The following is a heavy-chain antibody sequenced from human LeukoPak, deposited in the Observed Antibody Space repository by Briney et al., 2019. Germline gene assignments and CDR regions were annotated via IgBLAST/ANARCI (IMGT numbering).Heavy chain of an antibody. D-gene: IGHD3-10*01. J-gene: IGHJ6*02. CDR1: GFTFSSYE. CDR2: ISSSGSTI. V-gene: IGHV3-48*03. CDR3: ARERAYYYGSGSELSYYYYGMDV. Sequence: QPGGSLRLSCAASGFTFSSYEMNWVRQAPGKGLGWVSYISSSGSTIYYADSVKGRFTISRDNAKNSLYLQMNSLRAEDTAVYYCARERAYYYGSGSELSYYYYGMDVWGQGTTVTVSS.